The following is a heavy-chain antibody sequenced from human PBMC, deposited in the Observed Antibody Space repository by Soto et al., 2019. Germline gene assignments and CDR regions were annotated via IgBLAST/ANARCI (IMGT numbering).Heavy chain of an antibody. CDR3: ARAGFDP. V-gene: IGHV4-34*01. CDR1: GGSFRGYY. J-gene: IGHJ5*02. CDR2: INQSGTT. Sequence: SETLSLTCAVYGGSFRGYYWSWIRQPPGKGLEWIGEINQSGTTRYNPSLKSRVTISVDTSKNQMSLKLVSVTVADTAVYYCARAGFDPWGQGTLVTVSS.